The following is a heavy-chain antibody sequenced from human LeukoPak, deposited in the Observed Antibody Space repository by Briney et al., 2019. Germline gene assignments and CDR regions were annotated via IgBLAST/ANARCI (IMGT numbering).Heavy chain of an antibody. Sequence: GGSLRLSCAASGFTFSSYTMNWVHQPPGKGLEWVSSISSSSNYIHYADSLKGGFTISRDNANNSLYLQMNSLRAEDTAVYYCARVGTRADWGQGTLVTVSS. V-gene: IGHV3-21*01. J-gene: IGHJ4*02. CDR3: ARVGTRAD. D-gene: IGHD1-1*01. CDR1: GFTFSSYT. CDR2: ISSSSNYI.